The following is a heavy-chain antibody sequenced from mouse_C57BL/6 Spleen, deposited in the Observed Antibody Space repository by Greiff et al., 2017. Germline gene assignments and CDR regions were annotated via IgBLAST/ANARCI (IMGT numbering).Heavy chain of an antibody. V-gene: IGHV1-53*01. Sequence: QVQLQQPGTELVKPGASVTLSCKASGYTFTSYWLHWVKQRPGQGLEWIGNINPRNGGTNYNEKFKSKATLTVDKSSSTAYMQLSSLTSEDSAVYYCARPGGGNYVGARDYWGQGTSVTVSS. CDR1: GYTFTSYW. CDR2: INPRNGGT. CDR3: ARPGGGNYVGARDY. J-gene: IGHJ4*01. D-gene: IGHD2-1*01.